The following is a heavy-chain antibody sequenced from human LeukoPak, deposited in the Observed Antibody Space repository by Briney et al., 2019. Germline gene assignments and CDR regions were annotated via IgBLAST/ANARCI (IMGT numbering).Heavy chain of an antibody. CDR2: VNPKTGGT. D-gene: IGHD3-3*01. Sequence: ASVKVSCKASGGTFSNYPIIWVRQAPRQGLEWMGWVNPKTGGTNYARKFQGRVTMTRDTSINTVNMELSRLTSDDTAVYYCAREFSSKLEWLAYVTGDDAFDVWGQGTMITVS. V-gene: IGHV1-2*02. CDR1: GGTFSNYP. J-gene: IGHJ3*01. CDR3: AREFSSKLEWLAYVTGDDAFDV.